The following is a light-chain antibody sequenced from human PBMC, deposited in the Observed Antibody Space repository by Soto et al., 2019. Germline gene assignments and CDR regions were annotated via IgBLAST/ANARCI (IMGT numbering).Light chain of an antibody. V-gene: IGKV3-20*01. J-gene: IGKJ1*01. CDR3: QHYGISPWT. Sequence: ENVLTQSPGTLSLSPGERATLSCRASQSVSSSYLAWYQQKPGQAPRLLIYGASSRDTGIPDRFSGSGSGTDFTLTISRLEPEDFAVYYCQHYGISPWTFGQGTKVAIK. CDR1: QSVSSSY. CDR2: GAS.